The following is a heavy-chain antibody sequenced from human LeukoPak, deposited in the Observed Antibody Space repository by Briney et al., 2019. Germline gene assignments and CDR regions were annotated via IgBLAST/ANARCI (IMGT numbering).Heavy chain of an antibody. Sequence: GSLELPCAAPGFHVSSNYMCRVWPAPGKGLEWVSVIYSGGSTYYADSVKGRFTISRDNSKNTLYLQMNSLRAEDTAVYYCARMAVAGGFDYWGQGALVTVSS. CDR1: GFHVSSNY. J-gene: IGHJ4*02. CDR2: IYSGGST. V-gene: IGHV3-53*01. CDR3: ARMAVAGGFDY. D-gene: IGHD6-19*01.